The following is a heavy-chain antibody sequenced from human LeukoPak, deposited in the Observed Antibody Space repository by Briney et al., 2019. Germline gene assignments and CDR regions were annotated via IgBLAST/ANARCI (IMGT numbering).Heavy chain of an antibody. CDR1: GGSISSSSYY. Sequence: PSETLSLTCTVSGGSISSSSYYWGWIRHPPGKGLEWIGSIYYSGSTYYNPSLKSRVTISVDTSKNQFSLKLSSVTAADTAVYYCARLYYWYFDLWGRGTLVTVSS. V-gene: IGHV4-39*01. CDR2: IYYSGST. CDR3: ARLYYWYFDL. J-gene: IGHJ2*01.